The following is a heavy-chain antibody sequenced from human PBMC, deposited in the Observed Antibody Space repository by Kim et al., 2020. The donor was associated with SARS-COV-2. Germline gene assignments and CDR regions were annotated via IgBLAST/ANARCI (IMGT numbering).Heavy chain of an antibody. D-gene: IGHD6-13*01. J-gene: IGHJ4*02. V-gene: IGHV3-7*01. CDR3: ASLYSSSWEFDY. Sequence: KYYVDYVKGRVTISRDNAKSSLYLQMNSLRAEDTAVYYCASLYSSSWEFDYWGQGTLVTVSS. CDR2: K.